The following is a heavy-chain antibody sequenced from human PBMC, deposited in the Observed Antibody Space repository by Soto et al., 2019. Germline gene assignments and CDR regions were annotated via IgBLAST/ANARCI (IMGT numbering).Heavy chain of an antibody. J-gene: IGHJ6*03. CDR3: ARSLFSIAARRPRNHYYYYYMDV. V-gene: IGHV4-31*03. D-gene: IGHD6-6*01. CDR1: GGSISSGGYY. CDR2: IYYSGST. Sequence: SETLSLTCTVSGGSISSGGYYWSWIRQHPGKGLEWIGYIYYSGSTYYNPSLESRVTISVDTSKNQFSLKLSSVTAADTAVYYCARSLFSIAARRPRNHYYYYYMDVWGKGTTVTVSS.